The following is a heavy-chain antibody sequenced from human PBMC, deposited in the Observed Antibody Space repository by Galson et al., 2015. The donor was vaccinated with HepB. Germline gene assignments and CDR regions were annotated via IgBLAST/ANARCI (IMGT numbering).Heavy chain of an antibody. CDR2: IWNDGTNE. V-gene: IGHV3-33*08. CDR3: ARRWFGTTGTTGLYYYYMDV. Sequence: SLRLSCADSAFTFGTYVMHWVRQAPGKGLEWVAVIWNDGTNERYGEPVKGRFTISRDNSKNTLFLQMNSLRAEDTGVYYCARRWFGTTGTTGLYYYYMDVWGRGTTVTVSS. D-gene: IGHD1-1*01. CDR1: AFTFGTYV. J-gene: IGHJ6*03.